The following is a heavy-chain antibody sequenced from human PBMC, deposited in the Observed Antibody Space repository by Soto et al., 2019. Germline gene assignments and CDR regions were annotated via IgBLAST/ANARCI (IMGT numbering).Heavy chain of an antibody. D-gene: IGHD2-21*02. CDR3: AVYCKYCAGDWYFD. CDR1: GYTFTSYA. CDR2: INAGNGNT. Sequence: GASVKVSCKASGYTFTSYAMHWVRQAPGQRLEWMGWINAGNGNTKYSQKFQGRVTITRDTSASTAYMELSSLRSEDTAAYYCAVYCKYCAGDWYFDWGQRDPVTVSS. V-gene: IGHV1-3*01. J-gene: IGHJ4*02.